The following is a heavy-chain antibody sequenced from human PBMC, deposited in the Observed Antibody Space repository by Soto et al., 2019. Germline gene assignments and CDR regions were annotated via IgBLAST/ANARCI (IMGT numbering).Heavy chain of an antibody. CDR3: AQERCQQVIPTALEN. Sequence: QVQLVESGGGVVQPGASLRLSCAASGFTFSDYGMHWVRQAPGKGLQRVALIWYDGSEKRYAESVKGRFTVSRDNAKNTVYLQINGLGVEDTDVYYCAQERCQQVIPTALENWGQGTLVTVSS. J-gene: IGHJ4*02. CDR1: GFTFSDYG. V-gene: IGHV3-30*02. CDR2: IWYDGSEK. D-gene: IGHD2-21*01.